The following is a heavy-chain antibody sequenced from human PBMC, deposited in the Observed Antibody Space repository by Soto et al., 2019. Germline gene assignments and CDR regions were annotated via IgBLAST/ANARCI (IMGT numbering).Heavy chain of an antibody. J-gene: IGHJ4*02. CDR2: ISPMFGKA. CDR1: GGTFNNYA. CDR3: AREVEVHTPVFGF. Sequence: QVQLVQSGAEVKRPGSSVKVSCKASGGTFNNYAINWVRQAPGQGLEWMGDISPMFGKANYPQKFHGRVKITADDSTATAYLELSSLRSEDTALYYCAREVEVHTPVFGFWGQGSLVTVSS. V-gene: IGHV1-69*01. D-gene: IGHD2-2*01.